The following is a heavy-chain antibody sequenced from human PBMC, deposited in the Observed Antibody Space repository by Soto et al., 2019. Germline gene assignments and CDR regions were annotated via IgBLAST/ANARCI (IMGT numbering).Heavy chain of an antibody. CDR2: VKSRTSGGTV. D-gene: IGHD3-16*01. CDR1: GFTFSVAW. CDR3: VADVAEVGKGEFDY. J-gene: IGHJ4*02. Sequence: PGGSLRLSCTASGFTFSVAWMTWVRQAPGKGLEWLGRVKSRTSGGTVDYAAPVKGRFTISRDDSKNTVILQMSSLKMEDTAVYYCVADVAEVGKGEFDYWGQGALVTVSS. V-gene: IGHV3-15*01.